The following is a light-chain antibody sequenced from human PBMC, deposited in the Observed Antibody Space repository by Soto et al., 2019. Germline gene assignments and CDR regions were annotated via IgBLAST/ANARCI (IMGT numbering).Light chain of an antibody. CDR1: QSVSSSY. CDR3: QQYNNWPLT. CDR2: DAS. J-gene: IGKJ1*01. Sequence: EIVLTQSPVTLSLSPGERATLSCRASQSVSSSYLAWYQQKPGQAPRLLIYDASTRATGIPARFSGSGSGTEFTLTISSLQSEDFAVYYCQQYNNWPLTFGQGTKVDIK. V-gene: IGKV3-15*01.